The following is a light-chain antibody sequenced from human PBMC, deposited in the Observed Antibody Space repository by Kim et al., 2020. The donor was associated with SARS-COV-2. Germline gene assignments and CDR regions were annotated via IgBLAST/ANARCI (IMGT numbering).Light chain of an antibody. V-gene: IGKV4-1*01. J-gene: IGKJ1*01. Sequence: DIVMTQSPDSLAVSLGERATINCKSSQSVVYSSNNKNYLAWYQQKPGQPPKLLIYWASTRESGVPDRFSGSGSGTDFTLTISSLQAEDVAVYYCQQYYSLWTFGQGTKVDIK. CDR3: QQYYSLWT. CDR1: QSVVYSSNNKNY. CDR2: WAS.